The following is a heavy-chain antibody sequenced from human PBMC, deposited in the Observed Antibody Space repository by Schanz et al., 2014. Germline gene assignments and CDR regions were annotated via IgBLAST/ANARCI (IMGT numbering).Heavy chain of an antibody. CDR2: ISGSSIHK. CDR3: AKDVRPVANTVHFYYMDV. D-gene: IGHD6-19*01. J-gene: IGHJ6*02. Sequence: QVYLVESGGDLVKPGGSLRLSCAASGFTFSDYYMAWIRQAPGKGLEWVSHISGSSIHKNYADSVKGRFSISRDNGETSVYLQINSLRAEDTAVYYCAKDVRPVANTVHFYYMDVWGQGTTVTVSS. V-gene: IGHV3-11*05. CDR1: GFTFSDYY.